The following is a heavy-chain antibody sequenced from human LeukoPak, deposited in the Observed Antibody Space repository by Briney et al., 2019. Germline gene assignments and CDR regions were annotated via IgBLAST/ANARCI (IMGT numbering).Heavy chain of an antibody. J-gene: IGHJ4*02. CDR3: VRRGYDPGQEIGDY. D-gene: IGHD5-18*01. CDR2: INARGNN. CDR1: GGSFSGYI. V-gene: IGHV4-34*01. Sequence: PSETLSLTCGVYGGSFSGYIWDWVRQPPGKGLAWIGEINARGNNNYNPSLKSRLTISVDTSKNQFSLKVNSVTAADTAVYYCVRRGYDPGQEIGDYWGQGTLVTVSS.